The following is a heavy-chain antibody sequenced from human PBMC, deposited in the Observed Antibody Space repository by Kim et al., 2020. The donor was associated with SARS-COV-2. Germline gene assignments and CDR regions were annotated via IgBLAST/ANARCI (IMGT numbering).Heavy chain of an antibody. J-gene: IGHJ3*02. CDR3: ARATPHDAFDI. D-gene: IGHD4-17*01. CDR1: GFTVSSNY. V-gene: IGHV3-53*01. Sequence: GGSLRLSCAASGFTVSSNYMSWVRQAPGKGLEWVSVIYSGGSTYYADSVKGRFTISRDNSKNTLYLQMNSLRAEDTAVYYCARATPHDAFDIWGQGTMVTVSS. CDR2: IYSGGST.